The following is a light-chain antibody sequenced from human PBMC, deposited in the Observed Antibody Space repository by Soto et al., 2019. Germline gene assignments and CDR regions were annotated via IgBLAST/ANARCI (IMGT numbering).Light chain of an antibody. V-gene: IGLV1-44*01. Sequence: QTVLSEPPPASSTPGQRVVISCSGSSSNIGSNTVNWYQHLPGAAPKLLVYVDHQRTSGVPGRFSGSKSGTSASLIISGVQSEDGGDYYCSTWGDSRYVVFGGRTKVTVL. J-gene: IGLJ2*01. CDR2: VDH. CDR3: STWGDSRYVV. CDR1: SSNIGSNT.